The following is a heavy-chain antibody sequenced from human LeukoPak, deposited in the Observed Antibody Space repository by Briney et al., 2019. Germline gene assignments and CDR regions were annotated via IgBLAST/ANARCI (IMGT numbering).Heavy chain of an antibody. CDR1: GLTFSSYE. J-gene: IGHJ6*03. V-gene: IGHV3-48*03. D-gene: IGHD1-1*01. Sequence: GGSLRLSCAASGLTFSSYEMNWVRQAPGKGLEWVSYISSSGSTIYYADSVKGRFTISRDNGKNSLYLQMNSLRAEDTAVYYCARGDVETSSYYYYYYMDVWGKGTTVTISS. CDR3: ARGDVETSSYYYYYYMDV. CDR2: ISSSGSTI.